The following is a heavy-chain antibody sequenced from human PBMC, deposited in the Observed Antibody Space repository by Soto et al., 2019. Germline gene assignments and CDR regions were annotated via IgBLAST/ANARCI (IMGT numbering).Heavy chain of an antibody. CDR1: GFIFTDYS. D-gene: IGHD2-8*02. Sequence: PGGSLRLSCSASGFIFTDYSMTWIRQAPGKGLEWVSYISNGDETTQYADSVKGRFSVSRDNAKKVLFLQMNSLRVDDTAVYYCARASYCTAGSCYSDSWGQGNLVTVSS. CDR2: ISNGDETT. J-gene: IGHJ4*02. V-gene: IGHV3-11*01. CDR3: ARASYCTAGSCYSDS.